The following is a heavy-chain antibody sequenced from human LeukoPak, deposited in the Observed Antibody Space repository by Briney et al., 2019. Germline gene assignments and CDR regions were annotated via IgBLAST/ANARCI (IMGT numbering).Heavy chain of an antibody. V-gene: IGHV1-8*03. CDR2: MSPNNGKT. D-gene: IGHD3-3*01. CDR1: GYTFTNFD. J-gene: IGHJ5*02. CDR3: ARGFVDYWSGYYRRDWFDP. Sequence: ASVKVSCKASGYTFTNFDINWVRQATGQGLEWMGRMSPNNGKTDYAQKFQGRVTITRDTSINTVYMELSSLRSDDTAVYYCARGFVDYWSGYYRRDWFDPWGQGTLVTVSS.